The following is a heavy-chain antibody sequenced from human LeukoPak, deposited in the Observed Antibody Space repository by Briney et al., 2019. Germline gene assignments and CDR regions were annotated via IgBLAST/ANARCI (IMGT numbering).Heavy chain of an antibody. V-gene: IGHV5-51*01. D-gene: IGHD1-26*01. CDR3: ARLTGYSGSYYLPDY. CDR2: IYPGDSDG. J-gene: IGHJ4*02. Sequence: GESLKISCKGSGYSFINYWIGWVRQMPGKGLEWMGIIYPGDSDGKYSPSFQGQVTISADKSISTAHLQWSSLKASDTAMYYCARLTGYSGSYYLPDYWGQGTLVTVSS. CDR1: GYSFINYW.